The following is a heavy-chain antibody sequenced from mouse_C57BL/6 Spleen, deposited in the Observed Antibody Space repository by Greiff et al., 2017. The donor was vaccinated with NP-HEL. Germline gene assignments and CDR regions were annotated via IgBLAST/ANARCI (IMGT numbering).Heavy chain of an antibody. D-gene: IGHD2-1*01. V-gene: IGHV5-12*01. J-gene: IGHJ4*01. CDR3: ASRGIYYGNYDAMDY. CDR2: ISNGGGST. Sequence: EVQLVESGGGLVQPGGSLKLSCAASGFTFSDYYMYWVRQTPEKRLEWVAYISNGGGSTYYPDTVKGRFTISRDNAKNTLYLQMSRLKSEDTAMYYCASRGIYYGNYDAMDYWGQGTSVTVSS. CDR1: GFTFSDYY.